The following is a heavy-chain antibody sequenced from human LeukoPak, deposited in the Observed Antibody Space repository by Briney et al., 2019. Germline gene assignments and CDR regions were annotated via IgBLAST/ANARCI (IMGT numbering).Heavy chain of an antibody. Sequence: GGSLRLSCAASGFTFSSYSMNWVRQAPGKGLEWVSSISSSSSYIYYADSVKGRFTISRDNAKNSLYLQMNSLRAEDTAVYYCVRDSDSSSSLDWFDPWGQGTLVTVSS. V-gene: IGHV3-21*01. J-gene: IGHJ5*02. CDR1: GFTFSSYS. D-gene: IGHD6-6*01. CDR2: ISSSSSYI. CDR3: VRDSDSSSSLDWFDP.